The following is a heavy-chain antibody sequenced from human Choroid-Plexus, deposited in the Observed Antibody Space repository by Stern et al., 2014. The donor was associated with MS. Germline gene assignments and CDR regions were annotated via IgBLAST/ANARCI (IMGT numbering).Heavy chain of an antibody. D-gene: IGHD2/OR15-2a*01. CDR1: GFTFGSCA. V-gene: IGHV3-30*18. CDR2: VSYDGRNK. CDR3: AKDRQYLTYFFDH. Sequence: QVQLVESGGGVVQPGRPLRLSCGVSGFTFGSCAMPWVRQAPGKGLEWVAGVSYDGRNKYYADSVKGRFTISRDNSQNTLDMQMSSLRPEDTAVYYCAKDRQYLTYFFDHWGQGSLVTVSS. J-gene: IGHJ5*02.